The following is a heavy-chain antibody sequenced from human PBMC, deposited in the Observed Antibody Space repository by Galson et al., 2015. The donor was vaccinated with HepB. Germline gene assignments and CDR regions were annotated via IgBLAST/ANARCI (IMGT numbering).Heavy chain of an antibody. CDR2: ISYDGSNK. D-gene: IGHD3-22*01. CDR3: ARDVWLLLRGAFDI. V-gene: IGHV3-30-3*01. Sequence: SLRLSCAASGFTFSSYAMHWVRQAPGKGLEWVAVISYDGSNKYYADSVKGRFTISRDNSKNTLYLQMNSLRAEDTAVYYCARDVWLLLRGAFDIWGQGTMVTVSS. CDR1: GFTFSSYA. J-gene: IGHJ3*02.